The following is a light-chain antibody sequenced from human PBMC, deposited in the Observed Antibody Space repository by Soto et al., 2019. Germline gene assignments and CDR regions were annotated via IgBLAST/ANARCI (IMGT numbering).Light chain of an antibody. V-gene: IGKV3-15*01. CDR1: QSVSSN. CDR2: GAS. Sequence: EIVMRQSPATLSVSPGERATLSCRASQSVSSNLAWYQQKPGQAPRLLIYGASTRATGIPARFSGSGSGKEFTLTISSLQSEDFAVYYCQQYNNWPPWTFGQGTKVDIK. J-gene: IGKJ1*01. CDR3: QQYNNWPPWT.